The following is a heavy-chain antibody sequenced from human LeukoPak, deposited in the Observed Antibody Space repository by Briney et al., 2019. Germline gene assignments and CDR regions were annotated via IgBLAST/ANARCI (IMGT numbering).Heavy chain of an antibody. J-gene: IGHJ4*02. Sequence: ASVKVSCKASGYTFTNYDINWVRQATGQGLEWMGWMSPDSGNTGYAQKFQGRVTITRNTSISTAYMELSSLRSGDTAVYFCARTTGRDGYDYVVWGQGTLVTVSS. CDR2: MSPDSGNT. CDR3: ARTTGRDGYDYVV. V-gene: IGHV1-8*01. D-gene: IGHD5-24*01. CDR1: GYTFTNYD.